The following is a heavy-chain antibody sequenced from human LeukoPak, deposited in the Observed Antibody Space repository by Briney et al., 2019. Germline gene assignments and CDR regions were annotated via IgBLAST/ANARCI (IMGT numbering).Heavy chain of an antibody. CDR2: TYYGSKWYT. J-gene: IGHJ5*02. CDR1: GDSVSSNSVG. Sequence: SQTLSLTCAISGDSVSSNSVGWNRIRQSPSRGLEWLGRTYYGSKWYTDYAVSVISRITINVDTSKNQFSLQLNSVTPEDTAVYYCARGGLRRSLGWFDPWGQGTLVTVSS. D-gene: IGHD6-13*01. CDR3: ARGGLRRSLGWFDP. V-gene: IGHV6-1*01.